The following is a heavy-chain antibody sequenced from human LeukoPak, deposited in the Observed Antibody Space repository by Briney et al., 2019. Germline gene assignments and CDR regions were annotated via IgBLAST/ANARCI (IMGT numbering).Heavy chain of an antibody. D-gene: IGHD2-2*01. CDR3: ARAGYCSSASCFTIYFYFDN. CDR2: ISSISSTI. V-gene: IGHV3-48*02. CDR1: GLTFSSYS. Sequence: GGSLRLSCAASGLTFSSYSLNWVRQAPGKGREGVSSISSISSTIYYADSVKGRFTISRNNAKNSLYLQMNSLRDEDTAVYFCARAGYCSSASCFTIYFYFDNWGQGTLVTVSS. J-gene: IGHJ4*02.